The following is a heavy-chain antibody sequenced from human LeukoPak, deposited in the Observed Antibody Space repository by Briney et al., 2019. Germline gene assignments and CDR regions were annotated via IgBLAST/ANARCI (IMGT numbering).Heavy chain of an antibody. CDR2: INPNSGGT. Sequence: GASVKVSCKASGYTFTGYYMHWVRQAPGQGLEWMGWINPNSGGTNYAQKFQGRVTMTRDTSISTAYMEMSRLRSDDTAVYYCARAGSYGDYVSEAFDIWGQGTMVTVSS. D-gene: IGHD4-17*01. J-gene: IGHJ3*02. V-gene: IGHV1-2*02. CDR3: ARAGSYGDYVSEAFDI. CDR1: GYTFTGYY.